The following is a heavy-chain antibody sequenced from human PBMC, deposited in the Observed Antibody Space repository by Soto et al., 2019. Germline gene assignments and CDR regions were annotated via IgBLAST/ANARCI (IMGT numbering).Heavy chain of an antibody. Sequence: KGLECVCRIKSKTDGGTTDYAAPVKGRFTISRDDSKTTLYLKMNSLKTEDTAVYYCTTPSVIMVYATDTWFDPWGQGTLGTVSS. J-gene: IGHJ5*02. D-gene: IGHD2-8*01. CDR3: TTPSVIMVYATDTWFDP. CDR2: IKSKTDGGTT. V-gene: IGHV3-15*01.